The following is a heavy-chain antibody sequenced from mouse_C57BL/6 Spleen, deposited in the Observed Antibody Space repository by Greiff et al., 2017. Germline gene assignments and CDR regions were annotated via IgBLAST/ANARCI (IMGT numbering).Heavy chain of an antibody. J-gene: IGHJ2*01. V-gene: IGHV1-81*01. CDR2: IYPRSGNT. CDR3: ARRDGSRNY. D-gene: IGHD1-1*01. Sequence: QVQLKQSGAELARPGASVKLSCKASGYTFTSYGISWVKQRTGQGLEWIGEIYPRSGNTYYNEKFKGKATLTADKSSSTAYMELRSLTSEDSAVYFCARRDGSRNYWGQGTTLTVSS. CDR1: GYTFTSYG.